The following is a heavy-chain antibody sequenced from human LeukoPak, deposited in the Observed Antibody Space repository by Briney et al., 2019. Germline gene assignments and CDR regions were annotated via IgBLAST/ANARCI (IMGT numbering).Heavy chain of an antibody. CDR3: ARDGGSSWYFDY. J-gene: IGHJ4*02. V-gene: IGHV3-11*04. D-gene: IGHD6-13*01. CDR1: GFTFSDYY. CDR2: ISSSGNTT. Sequence: PGGSLRLSCAASGFTFSDYYMSWIRQAPGKGLECVSYISSSGNTTYHADSVKGRFTISRDNVKNSLYLQMSSLRAEDTAVYYCARDGGSSWYFDYWGQGTLVTVSS.